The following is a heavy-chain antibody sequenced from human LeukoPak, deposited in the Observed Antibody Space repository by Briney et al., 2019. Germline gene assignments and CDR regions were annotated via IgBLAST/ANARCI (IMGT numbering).Heavy chain of an antibody. CDR1: GYIFTSFY. CDR2: INPSGGST. Sequence: ASVKVSCKAPGYIFTSFYMHWVRQAPGQGLEWMGIINPSGGSTSYSQKFQGRVTMARDTSTSTVFMELSSLRSEDTAVYYCARDRDYYGSGSYGPFDYWGQGTLVTVSS. J-gene: IGHJ4*02. D-gene: IGHD3-10*01. V-gene: IGHV1-46*01. CDR3: ARDRDYYGSGSYGPFDY.